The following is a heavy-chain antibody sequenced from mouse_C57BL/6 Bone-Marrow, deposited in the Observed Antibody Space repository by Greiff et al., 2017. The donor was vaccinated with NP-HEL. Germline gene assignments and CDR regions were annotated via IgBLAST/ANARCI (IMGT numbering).Heavy chain of an antibody. J-gene: IGHJ3*01. V-gene: IGHV5-9-1*02. D-gene: IGHD2-4*01. CDR1: GFTFSSYA. CDR2: ISSGGDYI. Sequence: EVQRVESGEGLVKPRGSLKLSCAASGFTFSSYAMSWVRQTPEKRLEWVAYISSGGDYIYYADTVKGRFTISRDNARNTLYLQMSSLKSEDTAMYYCTREGITWGFAYWGQGTLVTVSA. CDR3: TREGITWGFAY.